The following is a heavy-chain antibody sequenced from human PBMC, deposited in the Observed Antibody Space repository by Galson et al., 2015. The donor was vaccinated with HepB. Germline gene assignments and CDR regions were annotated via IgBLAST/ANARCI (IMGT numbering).Heavy chain of an antibody. Sequence: SLRLSCAASGFTVSSNYMSWVRQAPGKGLEWVSVIYSGGSTYYADSVKGRFTISRDNSKNTLYLQMNSLRAEDTAVYYCAREDSSPSFHYYYMDVWGKGTTVTVSS. CDR2: IYSGGST. J-gene: IGHJ6*03. CDR3: AREDSSPSFHYYYMDV. V-gene: IGHV3-53*01. CDR1: GFTVSSNY. D-gene: IGHD6-6*01.